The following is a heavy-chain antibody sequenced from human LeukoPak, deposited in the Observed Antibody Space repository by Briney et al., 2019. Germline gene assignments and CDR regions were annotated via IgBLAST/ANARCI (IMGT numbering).Heavy chain of an antibody. V-gene: IGHV3-21*04. CDR1: GFTFSTYS. CDR2: ISSGSSFI. J-gene: IGHJ4*02. CDR3: AIVEMATIGQDY. D-gene: IGHD5-24*01. Sequence: KPGGSLRLSCAASGFTFSTYSMNWVRQAPGKGLEWVSSISSGSSFIYYADSVKGRFTISRDNAKNSLFLQMNSLRTEDTALYYCAIVEMATIGQDYWGQGTLVTVSS.